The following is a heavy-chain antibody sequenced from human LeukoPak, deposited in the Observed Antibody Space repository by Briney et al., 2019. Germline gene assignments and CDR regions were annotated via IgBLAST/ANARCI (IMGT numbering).Heavy chain of an antibody. CDR2: INPNSGGT. CDR1: GYTFTGYY. CDR3: ASCLSQGYSGYEFDS. D-gene: IGHD5-12*01. Sequence: ASVKVSCKASGYTFTGYYMHWVRQAPGQGLEWMGWINPNSGGTNYAQKFQGRITMTRDTSISTAYMELSRLRSDDTAVYYCASCLSQGYSGYEFDSWGQGPLVTVSS. J-gene: IGHJ4*02. V-gene: IGHV1-2*02.